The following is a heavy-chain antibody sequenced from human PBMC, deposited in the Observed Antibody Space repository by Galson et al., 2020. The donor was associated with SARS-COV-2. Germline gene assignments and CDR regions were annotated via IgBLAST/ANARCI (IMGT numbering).Heavy chain of an antibody. V-gene: IGHV1-69*10. J-gene: IGHJ5*02. D-gene: IGHD1-26*01. CDR3: ARRNSAQNDYQKAWFDP. CDR2: IIPILGSA. CDR1: GDTFSSYA. Sequence: SVKVSCKASGDTFSSYAMSWVRQAPGQGFEWMGEIIPILGSANYAQKFQGRVTITADISTSTAYLDLSSLKSEDTAVYYCARRNSAQNDYQKAWFDPWGQGTLVNVSS.